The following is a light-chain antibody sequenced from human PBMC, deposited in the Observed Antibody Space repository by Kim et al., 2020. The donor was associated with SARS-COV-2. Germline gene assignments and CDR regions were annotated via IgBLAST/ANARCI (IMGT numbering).Light chain of an antibody. CDR3: QQYGGSPRT. Sequence: SPGERATLSCRASQSVSNNYLAWYQQKPGQAPRLLIYVASRRATGIPERFSGSGSGTDFTLTISRLEPEDFAMYYCQQYGGSPRTFGQGTKVEIK. V-gene: IGKV3-20*01. CDR2: VAS. CDR1: QSVSNNY. J-gene: IGKJ1*01.